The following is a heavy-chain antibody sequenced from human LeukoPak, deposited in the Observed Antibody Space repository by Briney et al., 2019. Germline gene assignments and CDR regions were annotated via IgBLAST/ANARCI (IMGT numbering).Heavy chain of an antibody. Sequence: PSETLSLTCTVSGGSISSHYWSWIRQPPGKGLEWIGYIYYSGSTNYNPSPKSRVTISVDTSKNQFSLKLSSVTAADTAVYYCASRRATAPYFDYWGQGTLVTVSS. D-gene: IGHD1-26*01. J-gene: IGHJ4*02. CDR1: GGSISSHY. CDR2: IYYSGST. CDR3: ASRRATAPYFDY. V-gene: IGHV4-59*08.